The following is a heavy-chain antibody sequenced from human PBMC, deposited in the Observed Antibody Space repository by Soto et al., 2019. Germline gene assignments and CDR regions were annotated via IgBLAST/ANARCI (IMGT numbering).Heavy chain of an antibody. J-gene: IGHJ4*02. V-gene: IGHV3-30-3*01. CDR2: ISYDGSNK. Sequence: QVQLVESGGGVVQPGRSLRLSCAASGFTFSSYAMHWVRQAPGKGLEWVAVISYDGSNKYYADSVKGRFTISRDKSKNTLYLQMNSLRAEDTAVYYCAREKNYYDSSGYFDYWGQGTLVTVSS. CDR3: AREKNYYDSSGYFDY. D-gene: IGHD3-22*01. CDR1: GFTFSSYA.